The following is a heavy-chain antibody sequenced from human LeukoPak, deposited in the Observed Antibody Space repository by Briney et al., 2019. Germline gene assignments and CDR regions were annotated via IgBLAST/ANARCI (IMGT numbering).Heavy chain of an antibody. CDR1: GISVSSNY. D-gene: IGHD3-22*01. Sequence: PGGSLRLSCAASGISVSSNYMSWVRQAPGKGLQWVSVIYVDGSTYYADSVKGRFTISRDNSKNTLYLQMNSLRAEDTAVYYCARDVSYYDSSGYPEYYFDYWGQGTLVTVSS. CDR3: ARDVSYYDSSGYPEYYFDY. CDR2: IYVDGST. V-gene: IGHV3-53*01. J-gene: IGHJ4*02.